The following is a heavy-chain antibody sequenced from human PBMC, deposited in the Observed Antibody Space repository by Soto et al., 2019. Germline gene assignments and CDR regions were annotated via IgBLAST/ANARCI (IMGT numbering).Heavy chain of an antibody. CDR1: GFTFSSYA. CDR3: AKAPGGYCSGGSCYDFDY. V-gene: IGHV3-23*01. J-gene: IGHJ4*02. CDR2: ISGSGGST. D-gene: IGHD2-15*01. Sequence: EVQLLESGGGLVQPGGFLRLSCAASGFTFSSYAMSWVRQAPGKGLEWVSAISGSGGSTYYADSVKGRFTISRDNSKNTLYLQMNSLRAEDTAVYYCAKAPGGYCSGGSCYDFDYWGQGTLVTVSS.